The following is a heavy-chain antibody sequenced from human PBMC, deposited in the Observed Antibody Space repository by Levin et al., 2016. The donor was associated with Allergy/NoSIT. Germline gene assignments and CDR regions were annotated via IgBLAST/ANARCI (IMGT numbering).Heavy chain of an antibody. V-gene: IGHV5-51*01. CDR3: ASSLLWFGESQRPDAFDI. D-gene: IGHD3-10*01. J-gene: IGHJ3*02. Sequence: VRQMPGKGLEWMGIIYPGDSDTRYSPSFQGQVTISADKSISTAYLQWSSLKASDTAMYYCASSLLWFGESQRPDAFDIWGQGTMVTVSS. CDR2: IYPGDSDT.